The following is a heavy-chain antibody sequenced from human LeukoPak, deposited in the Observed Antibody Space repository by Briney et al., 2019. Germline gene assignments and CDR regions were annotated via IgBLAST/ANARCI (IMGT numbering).Heavy chain of an antibody. D-gene: IGHD3-22*01. CDR2: IYYSGST. CDR3: ARVWSSGYSDY. J-gene: IGHJ4*02. Sequence: PSETLSLTCTVSGGSISSGGYYWSWIRQHPGKGLEWIGYIYYSGSTYYNPSLKSRVTISVDTSKNQFSLKLSSVTAADTAVYYCARVWSSGYSDYRGQGTLVIVSS. CDR1: GGSISSGGYY. V-gene: IGHV4-31*03.